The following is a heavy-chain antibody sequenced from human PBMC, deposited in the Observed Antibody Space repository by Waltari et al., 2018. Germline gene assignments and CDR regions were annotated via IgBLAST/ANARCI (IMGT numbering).Heavy chain of an antibody. D-gene: IGHD6-13*01. CDR3: TTNSWYGGDY. J-gene: IGHJ4*02. Sequence: EVQLVESGGGLVKPGGSLTLSCAASGFTFNNAWMSWVRQAPGKWRAWVGRIKSKTDGGTTDYGAPVKGRFTISRDDSKNTLYLQMSSLKTEDTAVYYCTTNSWYGGDYWGQGTLVTVSS. CDR2: IKSKTDGGTT. V-gene: IGHV3-15*01. CDR1: GFTFNNAW.